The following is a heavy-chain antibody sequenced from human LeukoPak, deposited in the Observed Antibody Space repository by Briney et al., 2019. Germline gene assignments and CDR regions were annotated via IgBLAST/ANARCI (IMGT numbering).Heavy chain of an antibody. J-gene: IGHJ4*02. V-gene: IGHV3-30*03. Sequence: GRSLRLSCTASGFTFNSYAMHWVRQAPGKGLERVAKISYDGINEDYADSVKGRFTISRENSKETMFLQMNSLRAEDSAVYYCARDSPSIHLEGWGQGTLVTVSS. CDR3: ARDSPSIHLEG. CDR1: GFTFNSYA. CDR2: ISYDGINE.